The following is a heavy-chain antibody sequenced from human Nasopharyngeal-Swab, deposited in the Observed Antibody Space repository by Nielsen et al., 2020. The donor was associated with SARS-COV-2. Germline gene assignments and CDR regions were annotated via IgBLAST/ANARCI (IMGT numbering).Heavy chain of an antibody. D-gene: IGHD3-16*01. J-gene: IGHJ4*02. CDR2: IWYDGSNK. V-gene: IGHV3-33*01. CDR3: ARDSKVWGETLDY. CDR1: GFTFSSYG. Sequence: GESPKISCAASGFTFSSYGMHWVRQAPGKGLEWVAVIWYDGSNKYYADSVKGRFTISRDNSKNTLYLQMNSLRAEDTAVYYCARDSKVWGETLDYWGQGTLVTVSS.